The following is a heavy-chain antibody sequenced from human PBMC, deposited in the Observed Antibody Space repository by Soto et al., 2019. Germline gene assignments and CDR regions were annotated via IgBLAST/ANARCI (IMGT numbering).Heavy chain of an antibody. V-gene: IGHV1-18*01. CDR1: GYTFTSYG. CDR2: ISAYNGNT. Sequence: GASVKVSCKASGYTFTSYGISWVRQAPGQGLEWMGWISAYNGNTNYAQKLQGRVTMTTDTSTSTAYMELRSLRSDDTAVYYCAGGTMIVPLPTYYGMDVWGQGTTVTVSS. D-gene: IGHD3-22*01. J-gene: IGHJ6*02. CDR3: AGGTMIVPLPTYYGMDV.